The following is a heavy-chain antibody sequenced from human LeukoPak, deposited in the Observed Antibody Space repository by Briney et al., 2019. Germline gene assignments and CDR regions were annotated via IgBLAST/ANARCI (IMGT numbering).Heavy chain of an antibody. CDR3: ARDLGSLGYSSGWYAILDY. D-gene: IGHD6-19*01. J-gene: IGHJ4*02. CDR1: GYTFTSYG. CDR2: ITAYNGNT. V-gene: IGHV1-18*01. Sequence: GASVKVSCKASGYTFTSYGISWVRQAPGQGLEWLGWITAYNGNTNYAQKLQGRVTMTTDTSTSTAYMEPRSLRSDDTAVYYCARDLGSLGYSSGWYAILDYWGQGTLVTVSS.